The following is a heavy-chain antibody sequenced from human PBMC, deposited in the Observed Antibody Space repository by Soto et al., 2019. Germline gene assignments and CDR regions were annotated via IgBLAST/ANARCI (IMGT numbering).Heavy chain of an antibody. CDR1: GGSISSSSYY. CDR2: IYYSGST. J-gene: IGHJ4*02. D-gene: IGHD3-10*01. Sequence: QLQLQESGPGLVKPSETLSLTCTVSGGSISSSSYYWGWIRQPPGKGLEWIGRIYYSGSTYYDPSLKGRVTISVDTSKNQCSLKLSSVTAADTAVYYCATGITMVRGVIILYFDYWGQGTLVTVSS. V-gene: IGHV4-39*01. CDR3: ATGITMVRGVIILYFDY.